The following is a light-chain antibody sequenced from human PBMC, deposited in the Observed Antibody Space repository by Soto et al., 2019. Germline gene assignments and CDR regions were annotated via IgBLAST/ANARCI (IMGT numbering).Light chain of an antibody. Sequence: QSALTQPASVSGSPGQSITIYCTGTSSDVGAYDYVSWYQQHPGKAPKLMIYEVTNRPSGVSDRFSGSKSGNTASLTISGLQAEDEADYYCVSYTSSGTRVFGGGTKLTVL. CDR2: EVT. V-gene: IGLV2-14*01. J-gene: IGLJ3*02. CDR3: VSYTSSGTRV. CDR1: SSDVGAYDY.